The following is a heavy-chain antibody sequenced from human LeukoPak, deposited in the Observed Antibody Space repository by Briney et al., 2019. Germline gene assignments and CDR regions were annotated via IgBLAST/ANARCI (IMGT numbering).Heavy chain of an antibody. V-gene: IGHV1-2*02. Sequence: ASVKVSCQASGYTFTGYYMHWVRQAPGQGLEWMGWINPNSGGTNYAQKFQGRVTMTRDTSISTAYMELSRLRSDDTAVYYCARILAAGSRYYYYGMDVWGQGTTVTVSS. CDR1: GYTFTGYY. CDR2: INPNSGGT. CDR3: ARILAAGSRYYYYGMDV. J-gene: IGHJ6*02. D-gene: IGHD6-13*01.